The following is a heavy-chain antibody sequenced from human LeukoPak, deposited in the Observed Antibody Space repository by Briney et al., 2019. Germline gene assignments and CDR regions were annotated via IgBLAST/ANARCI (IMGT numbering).Heavy chain of an antibody. CDR1: GGSFSGYY. V-gene: IGHV4-34*01. J-gene: IGHJ5*02. CDR2: INHSGST. CDR3: ARVLTRAPPMVRGVRNWFDP. D-gene: IGHD3-10*01. Sequence: PSETLSLTCAVYGGSFSGYYWSWIRQPPGKGLEWIGEINHSGSTNYNPSLKSRVTISVDTSKNQFSLKLSSVTAADPAVYYCARVLTRAPPMVRGVRNWFDPWGQGTLVTVSS.